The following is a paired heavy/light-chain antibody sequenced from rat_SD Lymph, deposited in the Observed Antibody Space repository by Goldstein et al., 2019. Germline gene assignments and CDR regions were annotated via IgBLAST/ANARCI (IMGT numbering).Heavy chain of an antibody. D-gene: IGHD1-3*01. Sequence: EVQLVESGGGLVQPGRSLKLSCLASGFTFSNYGMNWIRQAPGKGLEWVASISSSSSYIYYADTVKGRFTISRDNAKNTLYLQMTSLRSEDTALYYCARQDYGSLWGFAYWGQGTLVTVSS. CDR2: ISSSSSYI. CDR3: ARQDYGSLWGFAY. CDR1: GFTFSNYG. J-gene: IGHJ3*01. V-gene: IGHV5-34*01.
Light chain of an antibody. CDR3: GQGTQYPWT. CDR1: QSLVHNNGNTY. Sequence: DVVMTQTPVSLSVSLGGQVSISCRSSQSLVHNNGNTYLSWYLQKPGQSPQLLIYKVSNRFSGISDRFSGSGSGTDFTLKISRVEPDDLGVYYCGQGTQYPWTFGGGTKLELK. J-gene: IGKJ1*01. V-gene: IGKV1S21*01. CDR2: KVS.